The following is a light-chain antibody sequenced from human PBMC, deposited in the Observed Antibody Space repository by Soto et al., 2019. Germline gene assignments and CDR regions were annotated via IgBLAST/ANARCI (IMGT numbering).Light chain of an antibody. Sequence: EIVMTQSPATLSVSPGERATLSCRASQRIDTSLAWYQQRPGQAPRLLLYNAATRATGIPARFSGRGFGTEFTLTISSLQSEDFALYYCQQYYKWPPFTFGPETKVDIK. CDR2: NAA. V-gene: IGKV3-15*01. J-gene: IGKJ3*01. CDR1: QRIDTS. CDR3: QQYYKWPPFT.